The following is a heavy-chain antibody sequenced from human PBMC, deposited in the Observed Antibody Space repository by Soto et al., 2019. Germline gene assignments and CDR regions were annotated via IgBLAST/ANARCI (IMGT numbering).Heavy chain of an antibody. Sequence: ASVKVSCKASGYTFTSYDINCVRQATGQGLEWMGWMNPNSGNTGYAQKFQGRVTVTRNTSISTAYMELSSLRSEDTAVYYCARVLNSIRLGELSLPDYWGQGTLVTVSS. CDR1: GYTFTSYD. CDR3: ARVLNSIRLGELSLPDY. V-gene: IGHV1-8*01. CDR2: MNPNSGNT. J-gene: IGHJ4*02. D-gene: IGHD3-16*02.